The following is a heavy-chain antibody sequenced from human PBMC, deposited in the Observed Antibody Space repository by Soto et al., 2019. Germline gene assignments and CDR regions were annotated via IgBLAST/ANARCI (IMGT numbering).Heavy chain of an antibody. D-gene: IGHD3-10*01. CDR2: IIPILGIA. CDR1: GGTFSSYT. V-gene: IGHV1-69*02. Sequence: SVNVSCKASGGTFSSYTISWVRQAPGQGLEWMGRIIPILGIANYAQKFQGRVTITADKSTSTAYMELSSLRSEDTAVYYCARVRWFGELSAYYFDYWGQGTLVTVSS. J-gene: IGHJ4*02. CDR3: ARVRWFGELSAYYFDY.